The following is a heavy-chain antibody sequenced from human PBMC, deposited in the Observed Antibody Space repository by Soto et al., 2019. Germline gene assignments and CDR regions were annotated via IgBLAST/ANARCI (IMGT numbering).Heavy chain of an antibody. CDR1: GGSISSSSYY. CDR2: IYYSGST. V-gene: IGHV4-39*01. J-gene: IGHJ4*02. Sequence: PSETLSLTCTVSGGSISSSSYYWGWIRQPPGKGLEWIGSIYYSGSTYYNPSLKSRVTISVDTSKNQFSLKLSSVTAADTAVYYCARFGDCSSTSCFGIDYWGQGTLVTVSS. CDR3: ARFGDCSSTSCFGIDY. D-gene: IGHD2-2*01.